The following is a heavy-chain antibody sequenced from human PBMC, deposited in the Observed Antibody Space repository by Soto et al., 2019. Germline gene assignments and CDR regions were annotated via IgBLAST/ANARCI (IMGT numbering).Heavy chain of an antibody. V-gene: IGHV3-9*01. CDR1: GFTFDDYA. CDR2: ISWNSGRR. CDR3: ARDGKYYGSVIYWTTGVVDG. Sequence: EEQLVESGGGLVQPGRSLRLSCAASGFTFDDYAMHWVRQAPGKSLEWVSGISWNSGRRGDADSVKGRFTISRDNAKNAVLLQMHSLRAEDTALYYCARDGKYYGSVIYWTTGVVDGWGKGDTVTVSS. J-gene: IGHJ6*04. D-gene: IGHD3-10*01.